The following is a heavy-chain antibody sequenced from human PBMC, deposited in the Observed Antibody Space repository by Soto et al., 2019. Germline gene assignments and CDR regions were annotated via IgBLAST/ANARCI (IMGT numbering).Heavy chain of an antibody. CDR3: VKDGSSGWPYFYDMDV. J-gene: IGHJ6*02. CDR1: GFTFSSYG. D-gene: IGHD6-19*01. V-gene: IGHV3-30*18. Sequence: QVQLVESGGGVVQPGRSLRLSCAASGFTFSSYGMHWVRQAPGKGLEWVAVISYDGRNKYYADAVKGRFTISRDNSTNALYLQISSLRAEDTAVYYCVKDGSSGWPYFYDMDVWGQGTTVTVSS. CDR2: ISYDGRNK.